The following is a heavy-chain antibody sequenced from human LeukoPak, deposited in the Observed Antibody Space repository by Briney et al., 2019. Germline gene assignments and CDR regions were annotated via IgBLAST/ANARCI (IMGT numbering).Heavy chain of an antibody. CDR1: DGSISSYY. CDR2: IYYSGST. CDR3: ASVGTVNYYYGMDV. D-gene: IGHD4-11*01. Sequence: SETLSLTCTVSDGSISSYYWSWIRQPPGKGLEWIGYIYYSGSTNYNPSLKSRVTISVDTSKNQFSLKLSSVTAADTAVYYCASVGTVNYYYGMDVWGQGTTVTVSS. V-gene: IGHV4-59*12. J-gene: IGHJ6*02.